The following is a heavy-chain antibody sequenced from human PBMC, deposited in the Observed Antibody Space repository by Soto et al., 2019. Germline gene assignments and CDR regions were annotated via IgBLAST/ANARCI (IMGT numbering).Heavy chain of an antibody. CDR1: GYSFISSW. CDR2: IYPGDSDT. CDR3: ARMMAASGTAFDY. J-gene: IGHJ4*02. Sequence: PGQSLKISCQASGYSFISSWIGWVRQMPGKGLEWMGIIYPGDSDTRYSPSFPGQVTISADKSTSTAYLQWSSLKASDTATYYCARMMAASGTAFDYWGQGALVT. V-gene: IGHV5-51*01. D-gene: IGHD6-13*01.